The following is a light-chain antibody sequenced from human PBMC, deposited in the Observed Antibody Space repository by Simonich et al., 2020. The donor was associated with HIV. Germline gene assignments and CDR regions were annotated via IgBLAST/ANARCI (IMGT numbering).Light chain of an antibody. CDR3: LQHNSYPFT. J-gene: IGKJ3*01. Sequence: DIQMTQSPSTLSASVGDRVTITCRARQSISSWLAWYQQKPGKAPKLLIYQASSLESGVPSRFSGSGSGTEFTLTISSLQPEDFATYYCLQHNSYPFTFGPGTKVDIK. CDR1: QSISSW. CDR2: QAS. V-gene: IGKV1-5*03.